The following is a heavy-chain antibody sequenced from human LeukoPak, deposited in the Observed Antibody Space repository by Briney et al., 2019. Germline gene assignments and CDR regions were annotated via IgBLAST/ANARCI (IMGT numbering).Heavy chain of an antibody. J-gene: IGHJ4*02. Sequence: ASVTVSFRASGYTFTSYDINWVRQATGQGLEWMGWMNPNSGNTGYAQKFQGRVTMTRNTSISTAYMELSSLRSEDTAVYYCARGGRYSSGWYYFDYWGQGTLVTVSS. D-gene: IGHD6-19*01. CDR1: GYTFTSYD. CDR2: MNPNSGNT. CDR3: ARGGRYSSGWYYFDY. V-gene: IGHV1-8*01.